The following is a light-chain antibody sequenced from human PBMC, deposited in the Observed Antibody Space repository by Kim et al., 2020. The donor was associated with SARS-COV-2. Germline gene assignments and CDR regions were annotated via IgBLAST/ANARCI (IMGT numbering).Light chain of an antibody. CDR2: GAS. V-gene: IGKV3-20*01. CDR3: QQYSSSPSWT. Sequence: PGERATLSCRASQSVSSSYLAWYQPKPGQAPRLLIDGASSRATGIPDRFSGSGSGTDFTLTSSRLEPEDFAVYYCQQYSSSPSWTFGQGTKVDIK. J-gene: IGKJ1*01. CDR1: QSVSSSY.